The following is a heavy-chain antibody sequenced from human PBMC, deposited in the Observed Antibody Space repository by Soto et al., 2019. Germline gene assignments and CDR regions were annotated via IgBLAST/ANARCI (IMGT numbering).Heavy chain of an antibody. V-gene: IGHV4-34*01. J-gene: IGHJ4*02. CDR3: ASGYYYAD. CDR1: GGSFSGYY. Sequence: QVQLQQWGAGLLKPSETLSLTCAVYGGSFSGYYWSWIRQPPGKGLEWIGEINHSGSTNYNPSLKSRVTRSVDTSKNQFSLKLSSVTAADTAVYYCASGYYYADWGQGTLVTVSS. CDR2: INHSGST.